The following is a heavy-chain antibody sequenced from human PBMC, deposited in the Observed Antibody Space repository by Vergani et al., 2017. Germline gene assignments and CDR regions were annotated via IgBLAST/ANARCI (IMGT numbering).Heavy chain of an antibody. CDR3: ARQSTVNWPVKLGWIDP. V-gene: IGHV4-39*01. CDR1: GAYIRSSNYY. D-gene: IGHD3-16*01. Sequence: QLQLQESGPGLVKPSATLSLTCSVSGAYIRSSNYYWGWIRQPPGKGLEWIASIYYSGSTYYNPSLKSRVTMSVDMSKNQFSLKLSSLTAADTPVYFCARQSTVNWPVKLGWIDPWCQGILVTVSS. J-gene: IGHJ5*02. CDR2: IYYSGST.